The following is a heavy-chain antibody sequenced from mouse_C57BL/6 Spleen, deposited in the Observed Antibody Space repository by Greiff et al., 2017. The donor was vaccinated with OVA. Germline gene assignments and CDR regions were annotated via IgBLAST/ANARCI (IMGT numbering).Heavy chain of an antibody. Sequence: VQLKESGGGLVKPGGSLKLSCAASGFTFSDYGMHWVRQAPEKGLEWVAYISSGSSTIYYADTVTGRFTISRYNAKNTLCLQMTMLRSEDTAMYYCAREIGSTTVVAPFDYWGQGTTLTVSS. CDR1: GFTFSDYG. CDR2: ISSGSSTI. V-gene: IGHV5-17*01. J-gene: IGHJ2*01. D-gene: IGHD1-1*01. CDR3: AREIGSTTVVAPFDY.